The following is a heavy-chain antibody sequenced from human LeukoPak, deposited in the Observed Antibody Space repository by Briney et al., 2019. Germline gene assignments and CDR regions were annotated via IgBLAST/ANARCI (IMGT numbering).Heavy chain of an antibody. J-gene: IGHJ6*03. D-gene: IGHD4-17*01. Sequence: GGSLRLSCAASGFTFSSYWMHWVRQAPGKGLVWVSRINSDGSSTSYADSVKGRFTISRDNAKNTLYLQMNSLRAEDTAVYYCARGEPTVTTLLFESYYYYYYMDVWGKGTTVTISS. CDR3: ARGEPTVTTLLFESYYYYYYMDV. CDR2: INSDGSST. CDR1: GFTFSSYW. V-gene: IGHV3-74*01.